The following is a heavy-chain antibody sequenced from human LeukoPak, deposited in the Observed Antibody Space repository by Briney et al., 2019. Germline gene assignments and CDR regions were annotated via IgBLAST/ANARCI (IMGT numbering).Heavy chain of an antibody. CDR3: ARVEEDLSLAY. V-gene: IGHV1-2*02. D-gene: IGHD2-15*01. CDR1: GYTFTGYY. Sequence: ASVKVSCKASGYTFTGYYMHWVRQAPGQGLEWMGWINPNSGGTNYAQKFQGRVTMTRDTSISTAYMELSSLRAEDTGVYYCARVEEDLSLAYWGQGTPVTVSS. CDR2: INPNSGGT. J-gene: IGHJ4*02.